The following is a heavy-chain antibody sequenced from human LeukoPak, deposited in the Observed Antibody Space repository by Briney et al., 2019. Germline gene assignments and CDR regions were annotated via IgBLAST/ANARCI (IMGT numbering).Heavy chain of an antibody. Sequence: GGSLRLSCAASGLTFSDYHMSWIRQAPGKGLEWVSHISDNGRTKYCANSVQGRFTVSRDNAKNSLYLQMNSLRADDTAVYYCATVHFGYFTFWGQGTLVTVSS. CDR1: GLTFSDYH. D-gene: IGHD3-3*01. V-gene: IGHV3-11*01. CDR2: ISDNGRTK. J-gene: IGHJ4*02. CDR3: ATVHFGYFTF.